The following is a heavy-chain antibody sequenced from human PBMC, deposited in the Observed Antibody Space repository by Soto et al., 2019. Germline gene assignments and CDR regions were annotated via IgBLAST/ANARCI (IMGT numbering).Heavy chain of an antibody. CDR2: TYYKSKWYN. Sequence: LSLTCVISGDSVSSNSVAWNWIRQSPSRGLEWLGRTYYKSKWYNDYAVSVKSRITINPDTSKNQFSLQLNSVTPEDTAVYYCARDTPAKGSYFDYWGQGTRVTVSS. CDR1: GDSVSSNSVA. J-gene: IGHJ4*02. V-gene: IGHV6-1*01. D-gene: IGHD1-26*01. CDR3: ARDTPAKGSYFDY.